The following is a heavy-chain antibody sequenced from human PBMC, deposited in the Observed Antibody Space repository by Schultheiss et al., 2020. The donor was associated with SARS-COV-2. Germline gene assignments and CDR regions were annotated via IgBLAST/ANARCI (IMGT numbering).Heavy chain of an antibody. CDR3: ARGRIAAAVHFDY. D-gene: IGHD6-13*01. CDR2: IYTSGST. CDR1: GGSISSSSYY. Sequence: SETLSLTCTVSGGSISSSSYYWSWIRQPAGKGLEWIGRIYTSGSTNYNPSLKSRVTISVDTSKNQFSLKLSSVTAADTAVYYCARGRIAAAVHFDYWGQGTLVTVSS. J-gene: IGHJ4*02. V-gene: IGHV4-61*02.